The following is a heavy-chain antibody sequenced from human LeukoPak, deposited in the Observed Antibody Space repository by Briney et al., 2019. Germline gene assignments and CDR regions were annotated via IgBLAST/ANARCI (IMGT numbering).Heavy chain of an antibody. CDR2: INEDGSIT. J-gene: IGHJ4*02. CDR3: GRDLGGRSGY. V-gene: IGHV3-74*01. D-gene: IGHD1-26*01. Sequence: GGSLRLSCAVAGFTFRTYWMHWVRQVPGEGLVWVSRINEDGSITNYADSVKGRFSISRDNAKDTLYLQMNSLRAEDTAVYYCGRDLGGRSGYWGQGTLVTVSS. CDR1: GFTFRTYW.